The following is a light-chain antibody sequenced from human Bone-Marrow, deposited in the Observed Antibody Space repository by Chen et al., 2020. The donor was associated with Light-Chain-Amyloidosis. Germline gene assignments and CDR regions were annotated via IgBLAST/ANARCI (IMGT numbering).Light chain of an antibody. CDR2: DDS. V-gene: IGLV3-21*02. Sequence: SYVLTQPSSVSVAPGQTVTIACGGNNIGSTSVHWYQQTPGQAPLMVVYDDSDRPSGIPERLSGSNSGNTATLTISRVEAGDAADYYCQVWDRSSDRPVFGGGTKLTVL. CDR1: NIGSTS. CDR3: QVWDRSSDRPV. J-gene: IGLJ3*02.